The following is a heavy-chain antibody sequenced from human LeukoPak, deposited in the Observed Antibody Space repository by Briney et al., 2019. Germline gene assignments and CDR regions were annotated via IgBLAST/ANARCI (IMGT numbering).Heavy chain of an antibody. J-gene: IGHJ4*02. D-gene: IGHD4-17*01. CDR1: GFTFSSYA. V-gene: IGHV3-23*01. CDR3: AKGRWKGTTVTTSVFDY. CDR2: ISGSGGST. Sequence: GGSLRLSCAASGFTFSSYAMSWVRQAPGKGLEWVSAISGSGGSTYYADSVKGRFTISRDNSKNTLYLQMNSLRAEDTAVYYCAKGRWKGTTVTTSVFDYWGQGTLVTVSS.